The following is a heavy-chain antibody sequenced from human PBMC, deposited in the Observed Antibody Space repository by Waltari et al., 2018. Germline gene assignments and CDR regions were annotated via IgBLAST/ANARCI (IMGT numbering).Heavy chain of an antibody. V-gene: IGHV5-51*01. Sequence: EVQLVQSGAEVKKPGESLKISCKGSGYSFTSYWIGWVRQMPGKGLEWMGFLFPGDSDTRSSPSFQGQVTISADKSISTAYLQWSSLKASDTAMYYCARRTYDFWSGYHYWGQGTLVTVSS. J-gene: IGHJ4*02. CDR3: ARRTYDFWSGYHY. D-gene: IGHD3-3*01. CDR1: GYSFTSYW. CDR2: LFPGDSDT.